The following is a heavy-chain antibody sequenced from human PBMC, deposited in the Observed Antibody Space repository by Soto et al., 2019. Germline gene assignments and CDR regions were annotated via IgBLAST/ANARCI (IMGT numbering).Heavy chain of an antibody. Sequence: QVQLVESGGGVVQPGRSLRLSCAASGFTFSSYAMHWVRQAPGKGLEWVAVISYDGSNKYYADSVKGRFTISRDNSKNRLYLEMNSLRAEDTAVYYCARLDYDFWSGQEGMDVWGQGTTVTVSS. V-gene: IGHV3-30-3*01. CDR2: ISYDGSNK. J-gene: IGHJ6*02. CDR3: ARLDYDFWSGQEGMDV. CDR1: GFTFSSYA. D-gene: IGHD3-3*01.